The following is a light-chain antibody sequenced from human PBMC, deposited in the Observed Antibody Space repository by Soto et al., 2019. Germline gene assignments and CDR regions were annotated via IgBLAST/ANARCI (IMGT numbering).Light chain of an antibody. CDR1: QSISSY. Sequence: DIQLTQSPSSLSTSVGYRVTITCRASQSISSYLNWYQQKPGKAPKLLIYAASSLQSGVPSRFSGSGSGTYFTLTISSLQPEDFATYYCQQSYSTPTFGQGTKLEI. V-gene: IGKV1-39*01. CDR2: AAS. J-gene: IGKJ2*01. CDR3: QQSYSTPT.